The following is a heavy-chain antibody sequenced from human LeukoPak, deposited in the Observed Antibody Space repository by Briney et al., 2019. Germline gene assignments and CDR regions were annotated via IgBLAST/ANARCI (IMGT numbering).Heavy chain of an antibody. CDR1: GGSIGSYY. J-gene: IGHJ4*02. Sequence: PSETLSLTCTVSGGSIGSYYWSWIRQPPGKGLEWIGRIYTSGSTNYNPSLKSRVTISGDTSKNQFSLRLSSVTAADTAVYYCARASYSYDINGWVPFDYWGQGTLVTVSS. CDR2: IYTSGST. D-gene: IGHD3-22*01. CDR3: ARASYSYDINGWVPFDY. V-gene: IGHV4-4*08.